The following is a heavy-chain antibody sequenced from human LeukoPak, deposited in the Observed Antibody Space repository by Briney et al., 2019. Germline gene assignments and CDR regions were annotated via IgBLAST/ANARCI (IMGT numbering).Heavy chain of an antibody. D-gene: IGHD2-21*01. CDR1: GGTFSSYA. Sequence: GASVKVSCKASGGTFSSYAISWVRQAPGQGLEWMGGIIPIFGTANYAQKFQGRVTITTDEPTSTAYMELSSLRSEDTAVYYCARDGVGDPNWFDPWGQGTLVTVSS. V-gene: IGHV1-69*05. J-gene: IGHJ5*02. CDR3: ARDGVGDPNWFDP. CDR2: IIPIFGTA.